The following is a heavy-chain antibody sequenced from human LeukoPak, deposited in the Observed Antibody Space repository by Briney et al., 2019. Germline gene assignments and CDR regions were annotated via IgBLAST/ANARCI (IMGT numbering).Heavy chain of an antibody. Sequence: GESLQISCKGSGYGFTSYWIAWARHMPEKGLEWMGFIYPGDSDIRYSPSFQGQVTISADKSISTAYLQWSSLKASDTAMYHCARQFWSGSYLDYWGQGTLVTVSS. V-gene: IGHV5-51*01. CDR2: IYPGDSDI. J-gene: IGHJ4*02. D-gene: IGHD3-3*01. CDR1: GYGFTSYW. CDR3: ARQFWSGSYLDY.